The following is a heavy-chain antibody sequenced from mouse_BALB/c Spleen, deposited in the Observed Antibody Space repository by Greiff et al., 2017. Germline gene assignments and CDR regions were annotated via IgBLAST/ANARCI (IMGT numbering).Heavy chain of an antibody. J-gene: IGHJ4*01. CDR2: INPSSGYT. D-gene: IGHD2-10*01. CDR3: ASPYYGNWDYAMDY. CDR1: GYTFTSYT. V-gene: IGHV1-4*02. Sequence: QVQLKQSAAELARPGASVKMSCKASGYTFTSYTMHWVKQRPGQGLEWIGYINPSSGYTEYNQKFKDKTTLTADKSSSTAYMQLSSPTSEDSAVYYCASPYYGNWDYAMDYWGQGTSVTVSS.